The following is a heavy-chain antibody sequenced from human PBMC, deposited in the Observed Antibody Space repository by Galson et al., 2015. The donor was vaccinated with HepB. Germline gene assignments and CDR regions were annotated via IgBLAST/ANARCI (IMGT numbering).Heavy chain of an antibody. CDR2: IKHDEIEK. V-gene: IGHV3-7*04. CDR1: GFSIRNYW. D-gene: IGHD2-2*01. Sequence: SLRLSCAASGFSIRNYWMSWVRQAPGTGLEWVANIKHDEIEKHYVDSVKGRFTISRDNARNSVYLQMNSLRDEDTAVYYCAGVSGLGYCSRTSCHLYYYYMDVWGKGTTVTVSS. J-gene: IGHJ6*03. CDR3: AGVSGLGYCSRTSCHLYYYYMDV.